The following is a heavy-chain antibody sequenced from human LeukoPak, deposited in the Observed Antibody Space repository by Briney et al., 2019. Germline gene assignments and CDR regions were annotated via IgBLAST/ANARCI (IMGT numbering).Heavy chain of an antibody. CDR3: TTSYSSSWGFDY. CDR2: IKSKTDGGTT. CDR1: GFTFSNAW. V-gene: IGHV3-15*01. D-gene: IGHD6-13*01. Sequence: PGGSLRLSCAASGFTFSNAWMSWVRQAPGKGLEWVCRIKSKTDGGTTDYAAPVKGRFTISRDDSKNTLYLQMNSLKTEDTAAYYCTTSYSSSWGFDYWGQGTLVTVSS. J-gene: IGHJ4*02.